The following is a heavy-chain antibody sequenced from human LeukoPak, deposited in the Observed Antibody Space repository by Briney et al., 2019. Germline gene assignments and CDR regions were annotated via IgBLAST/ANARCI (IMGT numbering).Heavy chain of an antibody. V-gene: IGHV3-23*01. Sequence: GGSLRLSCAASGFTFDNYAMNWVRQAPGKGLEWVSTISGTGSRIYYADSVKGRFIISRDNSKNTFYLRMNSLRAEDTALYHCAKDLDDILSGYWGMDVWGQGTTVTVSS. J-gene: IGHJ6*02. CDR3: AKDLDDILSGYWGMDV. CDR1: GFTFDNYA. D-gene: IGHD3-9*01. CDR2: ISGTGSRI.